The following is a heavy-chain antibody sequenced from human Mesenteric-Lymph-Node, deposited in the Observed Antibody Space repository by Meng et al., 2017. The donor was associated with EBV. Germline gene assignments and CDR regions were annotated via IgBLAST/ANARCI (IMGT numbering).Heavy chain of an antibody. CDR3: AKDEDFVRGVLTY. CDR1: EVKFSDYY. Sequence: VQLVGSGGGLVKPGGSLRPSCTTSEVKFSDYYMSWIRQAPGKGLEWVSIMSDVTGDSYYGDSVRGRFTISRDISRNTLYLQMNSLRVEDTAVYYCAKDEDFVRGVLTYWGRGTLVTVSS. CDR2: MSDVTGDS. V-gene: IGHV3-11*05. J-gene: IGHJ4*02. D-gene: IGHD3-10*01.